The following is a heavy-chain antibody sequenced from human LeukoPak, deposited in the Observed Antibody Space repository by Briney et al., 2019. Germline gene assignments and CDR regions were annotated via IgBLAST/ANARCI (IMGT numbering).Heavy chain of an antibody. D-gene: IGHD4-4*01. CDR1: GGSISSSSYY. V-gene: IGHV4-39*01. CDR3: TRATVTTVPDY. J-gene: IGHJ4*02. CDR2: IYCSGST. Sequence: SETLSLTCTVSGGSISSSSYYWGWIRQPPGKGLEWIGSIYCSGSTYYNPSLKSRVTISVDTSKNQFSLKLSSVTAADTAVYYCTRATVTTVPDYWGQGTLVTVSS.